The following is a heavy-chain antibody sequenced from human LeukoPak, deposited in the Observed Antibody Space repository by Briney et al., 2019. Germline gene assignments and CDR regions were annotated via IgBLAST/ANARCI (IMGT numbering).Heavy chain of an antibody. CDR2: IYYSGST. D-gene: IGHD3-16*01. V-gene: IGHV4-59*01. Sequence: PPETLSLTCTVSGGSISSYYWSWIRQPPGKGLEWVGYIYYSGSTRYNPSLRSRVSISVDTSKNQFSLKLSSVTAADTAVYLCARGGWSLDFWGRGTLVTVSS. CDR1: GGSISSYY. J-gene: IGHJ2*01. CDR3: ARGGWSLDF.